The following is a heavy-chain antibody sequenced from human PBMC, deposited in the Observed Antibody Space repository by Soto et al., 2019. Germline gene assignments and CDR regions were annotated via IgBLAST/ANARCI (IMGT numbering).Heavy chain of an antibody. J-gene: IGHJ5*02. D-gene: IGHD6-13*01. CDR1: GGSISSGGYY. CDR3: ARVFSDSSSFFDP. Sequence: SEILSLTCTVSGGSISSGGYYWSWIRQHPGKGLEWIGYIYYSGRTYYNPSLKSRVTISVDTSKNQFSLKLSSVTAADTAVYYCARVFSDSSSFFDPWGQGTLVTVSS. V-gene: IGHV4-31*03. CDR2: IYYSGRT.